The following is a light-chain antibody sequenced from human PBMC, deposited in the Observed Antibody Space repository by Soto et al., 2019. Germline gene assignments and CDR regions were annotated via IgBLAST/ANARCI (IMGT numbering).Light chain of an antibody. CDR2: DVS. V-gene: IGLV2-11*01. CDR3: QSYDSSLSVRYV. J-gene: IGLJ1*01. CDR1: SSDFGGYNY. Sequence: QSVLTQPRSVSGSPGQSVTISCTGTSSDFGGYNYVSWYQHHPGKAPKLMIYDVSERPSGVPDRFSGSKSGNTASLTISGLQAEDEADYYCQSYDSSLSVRYVFGTGTKVTVL.